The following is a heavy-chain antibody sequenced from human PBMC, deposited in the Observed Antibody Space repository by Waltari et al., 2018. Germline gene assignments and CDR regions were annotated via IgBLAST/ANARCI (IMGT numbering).Heavy chain of an antibody. CDR1: GYSFTSHW. D-gene: IGHD6-13*01. CDR3: ARLRIGSWYSPAFDY. Sequence: EVQLVQSGAEVKKPGESLKISCKGSGYSFTSHWIGWVRQMPGKGLEWMGSIYPGDYDTRYSPSFQGQVTISADKSISTAYLQWSSLKASDTAMYYCARLRIGSWYSPAFDYWGQGTLVTVSS. V-gene: IGHV5-51*01. CDR2: IYPGDYDT. J-gene: IGHJ4*02.